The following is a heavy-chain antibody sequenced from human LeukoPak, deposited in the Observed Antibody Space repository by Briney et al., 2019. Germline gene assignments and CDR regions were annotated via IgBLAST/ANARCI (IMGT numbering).Heavy chain of an antibody. V-gene: IGHV3-53*01. J-gene: IGHJ6*02. CDR3: ARFYCGGGSCYAMDV. D-gene: IGHD2-15*01. CDR2: TYSGGGT. Sequence: GGSLRLSCAASRFTVSNNYMSWVRQAPGKGLEWVSVTYSGGGTYYADSVKGRFTISRDNSKNTLYLQMNSLRAEDTAVYYCARFYCGGGSCYAMDVWGQGTTVTVSS. CDR1: RFTVSNNY.